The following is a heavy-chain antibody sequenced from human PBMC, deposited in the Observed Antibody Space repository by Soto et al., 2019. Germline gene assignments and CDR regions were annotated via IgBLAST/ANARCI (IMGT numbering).Heavy chain of an antibody. Sequence: PSETLSLTCTVSGGSISSSSYYWGWIRQPPGKGLEWIGSIYYSGSTYYNPSLKSRVTISVDTSKNQFSLKLTSVTAAETALYCCARDYFDSSDYTTNWFDPWGQG. J-gene: IGHJ5*02. V-gene: IGHV4-39*01. D-gene: IGHD3-22*01. CDR1: GGSISSSSYY. CDR2: IYYSGST. CDR3: ARDYFDSSDYTTNWFDP.